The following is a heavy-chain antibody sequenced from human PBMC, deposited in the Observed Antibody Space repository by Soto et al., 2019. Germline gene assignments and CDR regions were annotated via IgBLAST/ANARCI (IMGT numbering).Heavy chain of an antibody. D-gene: IGHD3-10*01. Sequence: SETLSLTCTVFGGSVSNYYWSWIRQPPGKGLEWIGYMYHSGSSNYNPSLKRRVTISVDTSKNQFSLKLSSVTAADTAVYYCARALRGKYYYYYYYMDVWGKGTTVTVSS. CDR3: ARALRGKYYYYYYYMDV. J-gene: IGHJ6*03. CDR2: MYHSGSS. V-gene: IGHV4-59*02. CDR1: GGSVSNYY.